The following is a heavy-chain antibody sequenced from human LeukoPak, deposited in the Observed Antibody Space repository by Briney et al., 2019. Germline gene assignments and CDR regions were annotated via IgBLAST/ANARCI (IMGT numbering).Heavy chain of an antibody. V-gene: IGHV3-64D*09. Sequence: GGSLRLSCSASGFTFSSYAMHWVRQAPGKGLEYVSAISSFGGSTDYADSVKGRFTISKDNSKNMLYLQMNSLRAEDMAVYYCVKFGLGDYWGQGTLVTVSS. CDR3: VKFGLGDY. J-gene: IGHJ4*02. D-gene: IGHD3/OR15-3a*01. CDR2: ISSFGGST. CDR1: GFTFSSYA.